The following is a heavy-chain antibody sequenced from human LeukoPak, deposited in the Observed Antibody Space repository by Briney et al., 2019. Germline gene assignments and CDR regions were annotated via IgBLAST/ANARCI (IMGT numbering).Heavy chain of an antibody. V-gene: IGHV4-34*01. CDR2: INHSGST. CDR3: ARDRHYDSRSKNWFDP. J-gene: IGHJ5*02. D-gene: IGHD3-10*01. Sequence: SETLSLTCAVSGGSFSGYYWNWIRQPPGKGLEWIGEINHSGSTNYNPSLKSRVTISVDTSKNQFSLKLSSVTAADTAVYYCARDRHYDSRSKNWFDPWGQGTLVTVSS. CDR1: GGSFSGYY.